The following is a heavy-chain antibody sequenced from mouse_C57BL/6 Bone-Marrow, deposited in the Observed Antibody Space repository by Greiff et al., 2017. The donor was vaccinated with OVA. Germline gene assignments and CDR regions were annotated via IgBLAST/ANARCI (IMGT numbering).Heavy chain of an antibody. CDR2: IYPRRGNT. D-gene: IGHD2-4*01. Sequence: QVQLQQSGAELARPGASVKLSCKASGYTFTSYGISWVKQRTGQGLEWIGEIYPRRGNTYYNEKFKGKATLTADKSSSTAYMELRSLTSEDSAVYFCASGGLRPSDWGQGTLVTVSA. J-gene: IGHJ3*01. V-gene: IGHV1-81*01. CDR1: GYTFTSYG. CDR3: ASGGLRPSD.